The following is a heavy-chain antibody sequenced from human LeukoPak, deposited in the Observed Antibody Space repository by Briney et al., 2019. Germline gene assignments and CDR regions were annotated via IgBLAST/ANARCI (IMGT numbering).Heavy chain of an antibody. J-gene: IGHJ5*02. CDR3: ARDGCSSTSCYTRWFDP. CDR1: GFTFSDYY. D-gene: IGHD2-2*02. V-gene: IGHV3-11*01. Sequence: GGSLRLSCAASGFTFSDYYMSWIRQAPGKGLEWVSYISSSGSTIYYADSVKGRFTISRNNAKNSLYLQMNSLRAEDTAVYYCARDGCSSTSCYTRWFDPWGQGTLVTVSS. CDR2: ISSSGSTI.